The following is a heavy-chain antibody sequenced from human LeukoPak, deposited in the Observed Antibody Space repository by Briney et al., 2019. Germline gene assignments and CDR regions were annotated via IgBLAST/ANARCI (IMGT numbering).Heavy chain of an antibody. CDR2: ISSSGSTI. Sequence: GGSLRLSCAASGFTFSSYAMSWVRQAPGKGLEWVSAISSSGSTIYYADSVKGRFTISRDNAKNSLYLQMNSLRAEDTAVYYCASAPSTVTSPYYYYYMDVWGKGTTVTISS. J-gene: IGHJ6*03. D-gene: IGHD4-17*01. CDR1: GFTFSSYA. V-gene: IGHV3-48*03. CDR3: ASAPSTVTSPYYYYYMDV.